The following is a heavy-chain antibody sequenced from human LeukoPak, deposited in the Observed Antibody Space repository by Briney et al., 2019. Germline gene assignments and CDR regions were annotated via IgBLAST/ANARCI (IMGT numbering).Heavy chain of an antibody. D-gene: IGHD3-3*01. Sequence: GSLRLSCAASGFTVSSNYMSWIRQPPGKGLEWIGEINHSGSTNYNPSLKSRVTISVDTSKNQFSLKLSSVTAADTAVYYCARSLPNPRFLEWLPKDYWGQGTLLTVSS. CDR2: INHSGST. J-gene: IGHJ4*02. CDR3: ARSLPNPRFLEWLPKDY. V-gene: IGHV4-34*01. CDR1: GFTVSSNY.